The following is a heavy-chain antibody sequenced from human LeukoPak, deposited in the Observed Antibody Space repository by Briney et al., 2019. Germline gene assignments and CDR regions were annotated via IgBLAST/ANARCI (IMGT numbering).Heavy chain of an antibody. CDR3: ARGKTYYDISKDAFDI. CDR1: GGSIGSTSYY. Sequence: SETLSLTCTVSGGSIGSTSYYWGWIRQPPGKGLEWIGSIYYSGSTNYNPSLKSRVTISVDTSKNQFSLKLSSVTAADTAVYYCARGKTYYDISKDAFDIWGQGTMVTVSS. CDR2: IYYSGST. J-gene: IGHJ3*02. V-gene: IGHV4-39*07. D-gene: IGHD3-22*01.